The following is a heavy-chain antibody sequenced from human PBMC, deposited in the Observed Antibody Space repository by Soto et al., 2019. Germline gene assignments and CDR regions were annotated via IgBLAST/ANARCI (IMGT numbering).Heavy chain of an antibody. CDR1: GFTYSSYA. CDR3: AKDRIAVADPLTLDPFDI. Sequence: GGSLRLSCVASGFTYSSYAMSWVRQAPGKGLEWVSTITGGADNTHYADSVKGRFTISRDNSKNTLSLQMNSLRAEDTAVYYCAKDRIAVADPLTLDPFDIWGQGTMVTVSS. D-gene: IGHD6-19*01. V-gene: IGHV3-23*01. CDR2: ITGGADNT. J-gene: IGHJ3*02.